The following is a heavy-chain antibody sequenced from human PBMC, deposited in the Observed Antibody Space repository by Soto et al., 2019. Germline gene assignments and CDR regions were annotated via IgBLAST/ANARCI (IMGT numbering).Heavy chain of an antibody. Sequence: EVQLVESGGGLVQPGGSVRLSCAASGFTFSDHYMDWVRQAPGKGLEWVGRTRDKTKSYTREYAASVKGRFTISRDDSKSSLYLQMNSLKTEDRAIYYCASVTVGTFYFDYWGQGTLVTVSS. V-gene: IGHV3-72*01. CDR3: ASVTVGTFYFDY. J-gene: IGHJ4*02. CDR1: GFTFSDHY. CDR2: TRDKTKSYTR. D-gene: IGHD1-26*01.